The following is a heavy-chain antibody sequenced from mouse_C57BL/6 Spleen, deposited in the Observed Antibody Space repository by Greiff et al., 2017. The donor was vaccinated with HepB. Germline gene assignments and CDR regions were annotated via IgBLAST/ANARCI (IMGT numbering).Heavy chain of an antibody. J-gene: IGHJ3*01. CDR2: IRSKSSNYAT. V-gene: IGHV10-3*01. D-gene: IGHD2-4*01. Sequence: EVQGVESGGGLVQPKGSLKLSCAASGFTFNTYAMHWVRQAPGKGLEWVARIRSKSSNYATYYADSVKDRFTISRDDSQSMLYLQMNNLKTEDTAMYYCVRSLYYDYDGPFAYWGQGTLVTVSA. CDR1: GFTFNTYA. CDR3: VRSLYYDYDGPFAY.